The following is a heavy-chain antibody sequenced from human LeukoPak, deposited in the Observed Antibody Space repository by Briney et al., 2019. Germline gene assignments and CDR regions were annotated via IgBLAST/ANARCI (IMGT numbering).Heavy chain of an antibody. CDR2: IGGSGDTT. V-gene: IGHV3-23*01. CDR3: APYRQQATIEAY. CDR1: GFTFSTYA. J-gene: IGHJ4*02. Sequence: GGSLRLSCAASGFTFSTYAMMWVRQTPGKGLEWVSVIGGSGDTTYYADSVKGRFTISRDNSKNTLYLQMNNLRAEDTAVYYCAPYRQQATIEAYWGQGTLVTVSS. D-gene: IGHD5-12*01.